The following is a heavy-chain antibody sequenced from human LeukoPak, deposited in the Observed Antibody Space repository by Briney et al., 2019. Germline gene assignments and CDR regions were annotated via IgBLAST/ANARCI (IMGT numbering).Heavy chain of an antibody. Sequence: GGSLRLSCSASGFTFSSYNMHWVRQAPGKGLEYVSAISSNGGTTDYADSVKGRFTISRDNSKNTLHLQMSRLRAEDTAVYYCVRYYYDGSGYRYVDYWGQGTLVTVSS. CDR2: ISSNGGTT. V-gene: IGHV3-64D*06. CDR3: VRYYYDGSGYRYVDY. D-gene: IGHD3-22*01. CDR1: GFTFSSYN. J-gene: IGHJ4*02.